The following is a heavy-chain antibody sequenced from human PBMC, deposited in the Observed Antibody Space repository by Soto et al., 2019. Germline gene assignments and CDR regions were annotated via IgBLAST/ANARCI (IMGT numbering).Heavy chain of an antibody. CDR1: GFTFNSYA. CDR3: ARAGGTTVTGLWHFDS. D-gene: IGHD4-17*01. Sequence: GGSLRLSCSASGFTFNSYAMHWVRQAPGKGLEFVSAISSYGADRYYADSVKGRFAISRDNSKNTLYLQMSSLRAEDTALYYCARAGGTTVTGLWHFDSWGQGTLVTVSS. V-gene: IGHV3-64D*06. J-gene: IGHJ4*02. CDR2: ISSYGADR.